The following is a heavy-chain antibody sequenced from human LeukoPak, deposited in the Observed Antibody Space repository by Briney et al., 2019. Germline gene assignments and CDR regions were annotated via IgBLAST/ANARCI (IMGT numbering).Heavy chain of an antibody. Sequence: PGGSLRLSCAASGFTFDDYAMHWVRQAPGKGLEWVSLISWDGGSTYYADSVNGRFTISRDNSKNSLYLQMNSLRAEDTALYYCAKGGSYHYYYYYMDVWGKGTTVTVSS. CDR1: GFTFDDYA. D-gene: IGHD1-26*01. CDR3: AKGGSYHYYYYYMDV. CDR2: ISWDGGST. J-gene: IGHJ6*03. V-gene: IGHV3-43D*03.